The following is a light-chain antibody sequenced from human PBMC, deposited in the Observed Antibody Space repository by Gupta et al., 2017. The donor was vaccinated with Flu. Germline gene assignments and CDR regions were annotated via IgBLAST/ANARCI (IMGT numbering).Light chain of an antibody. J-gene: IGLJ2*01. Sequence: SPGKTVTLSCTRSSGSIASNYVQWYQQRPGTSPTTVIYEDNHRPSGVPDRFSGSIDSSSNAASLTISGLKTEDEADYYCQSYEVFGGGTKLTVL. V-gene: IGLV6-57*01. CDR2: EDN. CDR1: SGSIASNY. CDR3: QSYEV.